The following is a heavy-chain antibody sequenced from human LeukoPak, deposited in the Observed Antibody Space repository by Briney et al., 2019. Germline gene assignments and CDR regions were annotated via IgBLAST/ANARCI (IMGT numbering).Heavy chain of an antibody. Sequence: SETLSLTCTVSGRSISSYYWSWIRQPPGKGLEWIGYIYYSGSTNYNPSLKSRVTISVDTSKNQFSLKLSSVTAADTAVYYCARVRFELGYCSSTSCLNVNYYYYYYMDVWGKGTTVTISS. J-gene: IGHJ6*03. CDR3: ARVRFELGYCSSTSCLNVNYYYYYYMDV. D-gene: IGHD2-2*01. V-gene: IGHV4-59*01. CDR2: IYYSGST. CDR1: GRSISSYY.